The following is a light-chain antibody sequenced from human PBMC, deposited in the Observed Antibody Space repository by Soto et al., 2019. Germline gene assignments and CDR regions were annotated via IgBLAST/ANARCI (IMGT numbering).Light chain of an antibody. J-gene: IGKJ2*01. CDR3: QQYNSYSPPPPYT. CDR1: QSISSW. CDR2: KAS. Sequence: DIQMTQSPSTLSASVGDRVTITCRASQSISSWLAWYQQKPGKAPKLLIYKASSLESGVPSRFSGSGSGTEITLHISSLQPDDFATYYCQQYNSYSPPPPYTFGQGTKLEIK. V-gene: IGKV1-5*03.